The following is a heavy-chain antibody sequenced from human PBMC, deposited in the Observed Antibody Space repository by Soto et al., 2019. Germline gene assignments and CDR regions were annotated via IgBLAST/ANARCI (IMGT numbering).Heavy chain of an antibody. D-gene: IGHD2-2*01. CDR3: AKDGGPVYCNSPGCSAKHFDY. CDR1: GGSFSGYY. Sequence: SETLSLTCAVYGGSFSGYYWTWIRQPPGKGLEWIGSMYYSGSTYYNPSLKSRVTISIDNSKNTLYLQTNNLRHEDTAVYYCAKDGGPVYCNSPGCSAKHFDYWGQGTLVTVSS. V-gene: IGHV4-34*01. CDR2: MYYSGST. J-gene: IGHJ4*02.